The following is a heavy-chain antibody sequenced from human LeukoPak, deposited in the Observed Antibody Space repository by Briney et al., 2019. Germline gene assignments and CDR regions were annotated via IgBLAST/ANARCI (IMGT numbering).Heavy chain of an antibody. CDR3: ARDFRGYYYYGMDV. J-gene: IGHJ6*02. Sequence: SETLSLTCTVSSGSVSSGSSYWTWIRQPPGKGLEWIGYIYYSGSTNYSPSLKSRVTISVDTSKNRFSLKLSSVTAADTAVYYCARDFRGYYYYGMDVWGQGTTVTVSS. CDR1: SGSVSSGSSY. CDR2: IYYSGST. V-gene: IGHV4-61*01.